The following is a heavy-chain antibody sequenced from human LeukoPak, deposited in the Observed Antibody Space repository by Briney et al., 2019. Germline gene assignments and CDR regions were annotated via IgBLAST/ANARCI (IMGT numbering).Heavy chain of an antibody. CDR2: ISSTGTYI. Sequence: PGESLRLSCATSGFTFSSSTFGSYTLTWVRQPPGKCLVWVSSISSTGTYIYYTDSVKGRFTISRDIANSLLYLQMNSLRADDTAVYYCARDLDYSTGFDYWGQGTLVTVSS. V-gene: IGHV3-21*01. D-gene: IGHD4-11*01. J-gene: IGHJ4*02. CDR1: GFTFSSSTFGSYT. CDR3: ARDLDYSTGFDY.